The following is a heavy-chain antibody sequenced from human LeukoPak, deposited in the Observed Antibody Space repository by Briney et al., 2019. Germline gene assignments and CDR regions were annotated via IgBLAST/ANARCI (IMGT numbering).Heavy chain of an antibody. D-gene: IGHD3-10*01. Sequence: GGSLRLSCAASGFTFSSYGMHWVRQAPGKGLEWVAVISYDGSNKYYADSVKGRFTISRDNSKNTLYLQMNSLRAEDTAVYYCAKLTEEGGPYYYGSGSYYIRDYWGQGTLVTVSS. V-gene: IGHV3-30*18. CDR2: ISYDGSNK. CDR1: GFTFSSYG. J-gene: IGHJ4*02. CDR3: AKLTEEGGPYYYGSGSYYIRDY.